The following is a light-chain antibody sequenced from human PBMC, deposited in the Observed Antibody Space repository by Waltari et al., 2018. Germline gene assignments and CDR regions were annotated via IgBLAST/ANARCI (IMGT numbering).Light chain of an antibody. Sequence: QSVLTQPPSVSGAPGQRVTISCTGRSANIGAGYDVHWYQQLPGTAPKLLIYANSNRPSGVPDRFSGSKSGTSASLAITGLQAEDEADYYCQSNDSSLSGYVFGTGTKVTVL. J-gene: IGLJ1*01. CDR1: SANIGAGYD. CDR3: QSNDSSLSGYV. V-gene: IGLV1-40*01. CDR2: ANS.